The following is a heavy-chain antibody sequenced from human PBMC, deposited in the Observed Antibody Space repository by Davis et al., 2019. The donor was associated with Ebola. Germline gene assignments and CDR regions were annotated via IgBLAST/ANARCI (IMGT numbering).Heavy chain of an antibody. CDR1: GGSFSGYY. J-gene: IGHJ4*02. V-gene: IGHV4-34*01. CDR2: INHSGST. D-gene: IGHD5/OR15-5a*01. CDR3: AKKVHSWQCLDY. Sequence: MPSETLSLTCAVYGGSFSGYYWSWIRQPPGKGLEWIGEINHSGSTNYNPSLKSRVTISVDTSKNQFSLKLSSVTAADTAVYYCAKKVHSWQCLDYWGQGTLVTVSS.